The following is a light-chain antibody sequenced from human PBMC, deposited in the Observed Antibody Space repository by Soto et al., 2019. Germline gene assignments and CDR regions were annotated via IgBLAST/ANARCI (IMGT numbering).Light chain of an antibody. CDR2: KAS. CDR1: QTISSW. V-gene: IGKV1-5*03. J-gene: IGKJ1*01. Sequence: DIQMTQSPSTLSGSVGDRVTITCRASQTISSWLAWYQQKPGKAPKLLIYKASTLKSGVPSRFSGSGSGKEFTLTISSLPPDDFATYYCQHYNSYSEALGQGTNVDFK. CDR3: QHYNSYSEA.